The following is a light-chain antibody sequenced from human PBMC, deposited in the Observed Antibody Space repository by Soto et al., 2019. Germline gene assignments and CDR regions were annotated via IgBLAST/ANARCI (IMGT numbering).Light chain of an antibody. CDR3: QQYGSSPRT. J-gene: IGKJ1*01. V-gene: IGKV3-20*01. Sequence: EIVLTQSPGTLSLSPGERATLSCRASQSVSSSYLAWYQQKPGQAPRVLIYGASSRAIGIPDRFSGSGSGTDFTLTISRLDPEDFAVYFCQQYGSSPRTFGQGTKVDIK. CDR1: QSVSSSY. CDR2: GAS.